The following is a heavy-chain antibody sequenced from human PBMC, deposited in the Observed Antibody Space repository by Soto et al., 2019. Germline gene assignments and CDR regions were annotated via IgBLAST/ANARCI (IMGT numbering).Heavy chain of an antibody. Sequence: ASVKVSCKASGYTFTSYGISWVRQAPGQGLEWMGWISAYNGNTNYAQKLQGRVTMTTDTSTSTAYMELRSLRSDDTAVYYCARDRGTTVTTTIDYWGQGTPVTVSS. CDR3: ARDRGTTVTTTIDY. CDR1: GYTFTSYG. J-gene: IGHJ4*02. CDR2: ISAYNGNT. D-gene: IGHD4-17*01. V-gene: IGHV1-18*01.